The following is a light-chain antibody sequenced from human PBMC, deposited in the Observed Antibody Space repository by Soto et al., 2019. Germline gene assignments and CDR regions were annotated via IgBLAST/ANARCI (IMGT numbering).Light chain of an antibody. CDR3: QQRSNWLT. J-gene: IGKJ4*01. CDR2: GAS. V-gene: IGKV3-15*01. Sequence: EIVMTQSPATLSVSPGERATLSCRAGQSVSSNLAWYQQKPGQAPTLLIYGASARATGIPVRFSGSRSGTEFTLTISSLQSEDFAVYYCQQRSNWLTFGGGTKVGIK. CDR1: QSVSSN.